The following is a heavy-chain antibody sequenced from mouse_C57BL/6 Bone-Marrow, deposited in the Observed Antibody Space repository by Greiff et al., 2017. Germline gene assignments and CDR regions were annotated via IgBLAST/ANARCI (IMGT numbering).Heavy chain of an antibody. D-gene: IGHD2-2*01. CDR1: GYTFTSYW. Sequence: VQLQQSGAELVKPGASVKLSCKASGYTFTSYWMHWVKQRPGQGLEWIGMIHPNSGSTNYNEKFKSKDTLTVDKSSSTAYMQLSSLTSEDSAVYYCARGTMVTDYWGQGTTLTVSS. CDR3: ARGTMVTDY. V-gene: IGHV1-64*01. J-gene: IGHJ2*01. CDR2: IHPNSGST.